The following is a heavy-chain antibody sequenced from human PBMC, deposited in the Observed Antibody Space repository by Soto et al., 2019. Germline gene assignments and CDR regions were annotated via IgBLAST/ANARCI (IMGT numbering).Heavy chain of an antibody. CDR2: IGGRATSA. D-gene: IGHD3-22*01. CDR3: AKSRYSDSSGDYYDF. CDR1: GFMFSNYA. J-gene: IGHJ4*02. V-gene: IGHV3-23*01. Sequence: EVQLLESGGGLVQPGGSLRPSCAASGFMFSNYAMSWVRQAPGKGLEWVSGIGGRATSAYYADSVKGRFAISRDNSYNTLFLQLNSLRAEDTAVYYCAKSRYSDSSGDYYDFWGQGTLVTVSS.